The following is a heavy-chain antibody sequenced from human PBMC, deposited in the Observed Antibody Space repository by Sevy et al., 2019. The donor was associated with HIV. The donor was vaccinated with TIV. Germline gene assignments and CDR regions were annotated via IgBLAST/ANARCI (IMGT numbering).Heavy chain of an antibody. CDR3: AGLSRNNVVVTGVRRDGFDV. Sequence: SETLSLTCTVSGGSISTYYWSWIRQPPGKGLQWIGYIYYIGKTNYNPSLQTPVTMSIDTSKNQFSLRLSSVTSADTAMYYCAGLSRNNVVVTGVRRDGFDVWGQGTMVTVSS. CDR2: IYYIGKT. J-gene: IGHJ3*01. CDR1: GGSISTYY. D-gene: IGHD2-21*02. V-gene: IGHV4-59*01.